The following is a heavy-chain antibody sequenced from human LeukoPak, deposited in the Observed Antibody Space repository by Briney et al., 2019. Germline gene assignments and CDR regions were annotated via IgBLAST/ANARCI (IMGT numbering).Heavy chain of an antibody. J-gene: IGHJ6*02. CDR1: GYTFTSYG. D-gene: IGHD3-3*01. Sequence: ASVTVSFMASGYTFTSYGISWVRQAPGQGREWMGWISAYNGNTNYTQKLQGRVTMTTDTSTSTAYMELRSLRSDDTAVYYCARDRAGDDFWSGYYTRLQDGMDVWGQGTTVTVSS. V-gene: IGHV1-18*01. CDR3: ARDRAGDDFWSGYYTRLQDGMDV. CDR2: ISAYNGNT.